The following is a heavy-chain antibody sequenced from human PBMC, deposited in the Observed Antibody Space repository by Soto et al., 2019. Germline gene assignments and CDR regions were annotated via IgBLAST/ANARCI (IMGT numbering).Heavy chain of an antibody. D-gene: IGHD3-3*01. Sequence: QVQLVESGGGVVQPGRSLRVSCAASGFIINNYAMHWVRQTPGKGLEWVAVMSYDGSNKYYADSVKGRFTISRDNSKNTLYMEMNNLRPDDTAVYYCARRQDFGGPHYYYGMDVWGQGTTVTVSS. CDR1: GFIINNYA. CDR3: ARRQDFGGPHYYYGMDV. V-gene: IGHV3-30*04. CDR2: MSYDGSNK. J-gene: IGHJ6*02.